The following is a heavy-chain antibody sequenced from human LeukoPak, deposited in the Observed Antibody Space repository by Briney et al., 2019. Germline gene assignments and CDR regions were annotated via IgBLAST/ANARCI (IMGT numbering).Heavy chain of an antibody. D-gene: IGHD2-8*02. J-gene: IGHJ6*03. CDR1: GGSVSSGGYY. V-gene: IGHV4-31*03. Sequence: SETLSLTCTVSGGSVSSGGYYWSWVRQHPGKGLEWIGYIYYSGNTYYNPSLESRLTISLDTSTNQFSLKLGSVTAADTAVYYCATTGYYYYVDVWGKGTTVTVSS. CDR2: IYYSGNT. CDR3: ATTGYYYYVDV.